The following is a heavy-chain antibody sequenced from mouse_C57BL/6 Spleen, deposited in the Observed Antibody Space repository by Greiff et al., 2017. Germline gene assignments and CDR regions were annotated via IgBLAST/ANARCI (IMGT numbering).Heavy chain of an antibody. CDR1: GYAFTNYL. CDR2: INPGSGGT. D-gene: IGHD2-2*01. Sequence: QVQLQQSGAELVRPGTSVKVSCKASGYAFTNYLIEWVKQRPGQGLEWIGVINPGSGGTNYNEKFKGKATLTADKSSSTAYMQLSSLTSEDAAVYFCARTDGYDEGFDYWGQGTTLTVSS. V-gene: IGHV1-54*01. J-gene: IGHJ2*01. CDR3: ARTDGYDEGFDY.